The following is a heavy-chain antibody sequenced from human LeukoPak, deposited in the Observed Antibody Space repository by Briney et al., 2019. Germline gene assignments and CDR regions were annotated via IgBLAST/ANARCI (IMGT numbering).Heavy chain of an antibody. Sequence: SETLSLACTVSGGSISSYFWSWIRQPPGKGLEWIGYIYYSGSTNYNPSLKSRVTISVDTSKNQFSLKLSSVTAADTAVYYCARIGVAAAEFNYYYYYYMDVWGKGTTVTVSS. D-gene: IGHD6-13*01. CDR3: ARIGVAAAEFNYYYYYYMDV. J-gene: IGHJ6*03. CDR1: GGSISSYF. CDR2: IYYSGST. V-gene: IGHV4-59*01.